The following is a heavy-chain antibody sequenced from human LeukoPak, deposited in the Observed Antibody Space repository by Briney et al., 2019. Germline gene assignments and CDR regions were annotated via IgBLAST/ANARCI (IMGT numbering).Heavy chain of an antibody. CDR3: ARYYYGSGRRTNWFDP. D-gene: IGHD3-10*01. CDR2: INHSGST. J-gene: IGHJ5*02. V-gene: IGHV4-34*01. Sequence: GSLRLSCAASGFTFSSYAMSWVRQPPGKGLEWIGEINHSGSTNYNPSLKSRVTISVDTSKNQFSLKLSSVTAADTAVYYCARYYYGSGRRTNWFDPWGQGTLVTVSS. CDR1: GFTFSSYA.